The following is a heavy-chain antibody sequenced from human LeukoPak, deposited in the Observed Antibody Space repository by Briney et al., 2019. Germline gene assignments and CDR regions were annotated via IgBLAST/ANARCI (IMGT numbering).Heavy chain of an antibody. CDR3: ARFIAAPYYFDY. Sequence: GGSLRLSCAASGFTFSRYWMNWVRQAPGKGLEWVSFISSSRSYIYYADSVKGRFTISRDNAKNSLYLQMNSLRAEDTAVYYCARFIAAPYYFDYWGRGTLVTVSS. J-gene: IGHJ4*02. CDR1: GFTFSRYW. D-gene: IGHD6-13*01. V-gene: IGHV3-21*01. CDR2: ISSSRSYI.